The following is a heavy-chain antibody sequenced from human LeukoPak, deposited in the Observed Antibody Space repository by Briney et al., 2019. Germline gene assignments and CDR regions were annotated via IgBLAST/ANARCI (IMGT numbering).Heavy chain of an antibody. V-gene: IGHV3-21*01. CDR1: GFTRSSYS. D-gene: IGHD6-6*01. J-gene: IGHJ4*02. CDR3: ARSEHSSSSFDY. Sequence: PGGSLRLSCAASGFTRSSYSMNWVRQAPGKGLEWVSYISSSSTHIYYADSVKGRFTISRDNARNSLYLQMNSLRAEDTAIYYCARSEHSSSSFDYWGQGTLVTVSS. CDR2: ISSSSTHI.